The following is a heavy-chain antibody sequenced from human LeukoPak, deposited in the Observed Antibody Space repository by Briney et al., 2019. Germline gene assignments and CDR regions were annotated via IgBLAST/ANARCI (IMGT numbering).Heavy chain of an antibody. CDR1: AFTFHDYG. D-gene: IGHD2-2*01. V-gene: IGHV3-20*04. J-gene: IGHJ3*02. CDR3: ARAKDCSSITCPFDI. CDR2: INWNSGST. Sequence: GGSLRLSCAASAFTFHDYGMSWVRHAPGKGGEWVSSINWNSGSTGYADSVKGRFSISRDNGKNSPYLQMNSLRAEDTALYYCARAKDCSSITCPFDIWGQGTMVTVSS.